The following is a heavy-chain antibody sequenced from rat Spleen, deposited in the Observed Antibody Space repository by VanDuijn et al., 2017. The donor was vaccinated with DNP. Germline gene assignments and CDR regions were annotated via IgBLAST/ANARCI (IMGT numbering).Heavy chain of an antibody. Sequence: EVQLVESGGGLVQPGRSLKLSCEASGFTFSDYSMAWVRQAPTKGLEWVAYISYDGGSTYYGDSVKGRFTVSRDNARNTLYLQMDSLRSEDTATYYCSTADYSSYWGQGTLVTVSS. D-gene: IGHD1-2*01. CDR2: ISYDGGST. CDR1: GFTFSDYS. J-gene: IGHJ3*01. V-gene: IGHV5-20*01. CDR3: STADYSSY.